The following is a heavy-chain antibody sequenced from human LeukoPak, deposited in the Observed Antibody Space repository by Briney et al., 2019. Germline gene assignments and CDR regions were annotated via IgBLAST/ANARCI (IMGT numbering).Heavy chain of an antibody. V-gene: IGHV3-33*01. CDR3: ARDASDRAMVGYFQH. CDR1: GFSFSSYG. CDR2: IWYDGSTK. J-gene: IGHJ1*01. D-gene: IGHD5-18*01. Sequence: GGSLRLSCAASGFSFSSYGIHRVRQAPGKGLEWVAVIWYDGSTKYYADSVKGRFTISRDNSKNTLYLQMNSLRAEDTAVYSCARDASDRAMVGYFQHWGQGTLVTVSS.